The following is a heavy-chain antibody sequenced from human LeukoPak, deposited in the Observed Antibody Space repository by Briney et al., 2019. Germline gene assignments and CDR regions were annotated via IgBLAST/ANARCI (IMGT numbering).Heavy chain of an antibody. J-gene: IGHJ4*02. CDR1: GGSISSYY. D-gene: IGHD1-26*01. CDR2: IYTSGST. V-gene: IGHV4-4*07. CDR3: ARAGRSKELDHFDY. Sequence: SETLSLTCTVSGGSISSYYWSWIRQPAGKGLEWIGRIYTSGSTNYNPSLKSRVTMSVDTSKNQFSLKLSSVTAADTAVYYCARAGRSKELDHFDYWGQGTLVTVSS.